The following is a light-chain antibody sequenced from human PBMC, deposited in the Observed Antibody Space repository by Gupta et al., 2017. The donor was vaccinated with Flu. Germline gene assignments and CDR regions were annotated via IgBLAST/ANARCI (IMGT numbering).Light chain of an antibody. CDR2: RDT. CDR1: TSNIGSNS. J-gene: IGLJ1*01. V-gene: IGLV1-44*01. Sequence: QSVLTQPPSASGTAGQRVTIYCSGSTSNIGSNSVHWFQHLPGTTPKLLISRDTPRPSGVPDRFSASKSGTSASLAISGPQSEDEALYYCAAWDDSLNGYVFGTGTKVTVL. CDR3: AAWDDSLNGYV.